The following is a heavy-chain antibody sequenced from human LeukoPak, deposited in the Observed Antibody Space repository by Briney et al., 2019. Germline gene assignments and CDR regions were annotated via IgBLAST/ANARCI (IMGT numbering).Heavy chain of an antibody. J-gene: IGHJ4*02. Sequence: PSETLSLTCTVSGGSISSHYWSWIRQPPGKGLEWIGYIYYSGSTNYNPSLKSRVTISVDTSKNQFSLKLSSVTAADTAVYYCASLYYDFWSGFTYYFDYWGQGTLVTVPS. CDR1: GGSISSHY. V-gene: IGHV4-59*11. D-gene: IGHD3-3*01. CDR2: IYYSGST. CDR3: ASLYYDFWSGFTYYFDY.